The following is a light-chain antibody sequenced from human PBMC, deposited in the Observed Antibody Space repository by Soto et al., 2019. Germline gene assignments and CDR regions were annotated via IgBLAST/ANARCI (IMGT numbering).Light chain of an antibody. Sequence: EIVLTQPPGTLSLSPGERATLSCRASQSVGSSYLAWYQQKPGQAPRLLIYGASSRATGIPDRVSGSGSGTDFTLTISRLEPEDFAVYYCQHYGSSPYTFGQGTKLEIK. CDR2: GAS. CDR1: QSVGSSY. CDR3: QHYGSSPYT. J-gene: IGKJ2*01. V-gene: IGKV3-20*01.